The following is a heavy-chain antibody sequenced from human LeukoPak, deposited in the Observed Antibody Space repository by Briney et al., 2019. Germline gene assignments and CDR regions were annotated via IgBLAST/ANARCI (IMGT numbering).Heavy chain of an antibody. V-gene: IGHV4-4*02. CDR3: ARGVGSSSVGRPVRGKTSAAFDI. CDR2: IYYSGST. D-gene: IGHD6-13*01. Sequence: SSETLSLTCAVSGGSISSSNWWSWVRQPPGKGLEWIGEIYYSGSTNYNPSLKSRVTISVDTSKNQFSLKLSSVTAADTAVYYCARGVGSSSVGRPVRGKTSAAFDIWGQGTMVTVSS. J-gene: IGHJ3*02. CDR1: GGSISSSNW.